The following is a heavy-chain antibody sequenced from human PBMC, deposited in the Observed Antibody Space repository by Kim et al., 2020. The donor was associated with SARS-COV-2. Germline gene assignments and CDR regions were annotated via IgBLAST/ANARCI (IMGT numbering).Heavy chain of an antibody. CDR2: ISGSGGSI. D-gene: IGHD6-13*01. Sequence: GGSLRLSCAASGFTFSSYAMTWVRQAPGKGLEWVSVISGSGGSIKYADSVKGRFTISRDNSKNTLYLQMNSLRAEDTAVYYCAKGDSSSYYYGMDVWGQGTTVTVSS. CDR3: AKGDSSSYYYGMDV. CDR1: GFTFSSYA. V-gene: IGHV3-23*01. J-gene: IGHJ6*02.